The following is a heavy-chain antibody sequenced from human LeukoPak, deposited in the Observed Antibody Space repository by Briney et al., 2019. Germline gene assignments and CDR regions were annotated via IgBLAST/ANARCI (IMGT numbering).Heavy chain of an antibody. J-gene: IGHJ4*02. CDR3: ARLSDTAMVDY. V-gene: IGHV1-2*02. CDR2: INPNSGGT. CDR1: GYTFTGYY. Sequence: ASVKVSCKASGYTFTGYYMHWVRQAPGQGLEWMGWINPNSGGTNYAQKFQGRVTMTRNTSISTAYMELSRLRSGDTAVYYCARLSDTAMVDYWGQGTLVTVSS. D-gene: IGHD5-18*01.